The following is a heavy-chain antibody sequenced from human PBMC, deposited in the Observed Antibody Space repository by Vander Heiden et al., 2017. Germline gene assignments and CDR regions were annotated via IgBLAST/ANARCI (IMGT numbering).Heavy chain of an antibody. CDR2: ISSDGSNK. D-gene: IGHD1-20*01. V-gene: IGHV3-30*10. CDR1: GFTFHTYT. J-gene: IGHJ4*02. CDR3: VRGHSIYNTSWHFDL. Sequence: QVQLVESGGGVVQPGRSLRLSCAASGFTFHTYTMHWVRQAPGKGLDWVAGISSDGSNKYSTDSVKGRLTISRDNSKNTLYLEMSSLGAEDTAVYYCVRGHSIYNTSWHFDLWGQGIVVAVSS.